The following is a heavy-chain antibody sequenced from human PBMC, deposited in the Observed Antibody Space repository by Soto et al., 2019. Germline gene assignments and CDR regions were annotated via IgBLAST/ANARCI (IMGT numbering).Heavy chain of an antibody. CDR3: ARDILAVAGTLDY. CDR2: ISYDGSNK. J-gene: IGHJ4*02. V-gene: IGHV3-30-3*01. CDR1: GFTFSSYA. Sequence: PGGSLRLSCAASGFTFSSYAMHWVRQAPGKGLEWVAVISYDGSNKYYADSVKGRFTISRDNSKNTLYLQMNSLRAEDTAVYYCARDILAVAGTLDYWGQGTLVTVSS. D-gene: IGHD6-19*01.